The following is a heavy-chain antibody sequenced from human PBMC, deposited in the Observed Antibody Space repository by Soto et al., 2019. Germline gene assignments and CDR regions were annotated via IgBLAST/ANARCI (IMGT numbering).Heavy chain of an antibody. D-gene: IGHD3-10*01. CDR2: IYDSGST. Sequence: SETLSLTCTVPGGSITSGGYYWSWIRQHPGKGLEWLGYIYDSGSTFYNPSLKSRITLSVDTSKNQFSLKLSSVTVADTAVYFCARKQAGYFYGIDYWGQGTLVTVSS. CDR1: GGSITSGGYY. CDR3: ARKQAGYFYGIDY. V-gene: IGHV4-31*03. J-gene: IGHJ4*02.